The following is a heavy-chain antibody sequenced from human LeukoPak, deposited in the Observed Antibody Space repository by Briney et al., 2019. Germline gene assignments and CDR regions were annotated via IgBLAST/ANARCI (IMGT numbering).Heavy chain of an antibody. J-gene: IGHJ4*02. V-gene: IGHV3-74*01. CDR1: GFTFSSYW. CDR2: INSDGSST. CDR3: ASSGYSEEYYFDY. Sequence: GGSLRLSCVASGFTFSSYWMHWVRQAPGKGLVWVSRINSDGSSTSYADSVKGRFTISRDSAKNTLYLQMNSLRAEDTAVYYCASSGYSEEYYFDYWGQGTLVTVSS. D-gene: IGHD5-18*01.